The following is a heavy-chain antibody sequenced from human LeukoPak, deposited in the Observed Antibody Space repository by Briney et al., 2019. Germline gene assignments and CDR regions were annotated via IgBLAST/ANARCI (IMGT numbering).Heavy chain of an antibody. CDR3: ARGNSRADY. J-gene: IGHJ4*02. CDR2: ISSSSTYI. V-gene: IGHV3-21*01. D-gene: IGHD5-24*01. Sequence: GGSLRLSCVASGITFSSYTINWVRQAPGKGLEWVSSISSSSTYIYYADSVKGRFTISRDNAKNSLYLQMNSLRAEDTAVYYCARGNSRADYWGQGTLVTVSS. CDR1: GITFSSYT.